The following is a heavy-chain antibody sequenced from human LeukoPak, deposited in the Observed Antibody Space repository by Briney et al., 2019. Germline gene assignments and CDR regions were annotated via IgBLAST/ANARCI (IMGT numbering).Heavy chain of an antibody. D-gene: IGHD4-23*01. CDR3: AKDRLYGGNSVGAFDI. CDR1: GFTFDDYA. J-gene: IGHJ3*02. V-gene: IGHV3-9*01. CDR2: ISWNSGSI. Sequence: PGRSLRLSCAASGFTFDDYAMHWVRQAPGKGLEWVSGISWNSGSIGYADSVKGRFTISRDNAKNSLYLQMNSLRAEDTALYYCAKDRLYGGNSVGAFDIWGQGTMVTVSS.